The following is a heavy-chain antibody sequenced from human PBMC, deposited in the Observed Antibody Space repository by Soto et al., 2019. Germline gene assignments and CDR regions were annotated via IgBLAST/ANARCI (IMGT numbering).Heavy chain of an antibody. D-gene: IGHD3-10*01. CDR1: GGSISSGGYY. Sequence: QVQLQESGPRLVKPSQTLSLTCTVSGGSISSGGYYWSWIRQHPGKGLEWIGYIYYSGSTYYNPSLKSRVTISVDTSKNQFSLKLSSVTAADTAVYYCARAYRFYGSGYYYFDYWGQGTLVTVSS. V-gene: IGHV4-31*03. CDR3: ARAYRFYGSGYYYFDY. CDR2: IYYSGST. J-gene: IGHJ4*02.